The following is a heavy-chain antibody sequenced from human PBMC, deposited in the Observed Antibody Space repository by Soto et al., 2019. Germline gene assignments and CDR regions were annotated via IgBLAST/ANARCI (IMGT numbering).Heavy chain of an antibody. J-gene: IGHJ5*02. V-gene: IGHV3-23*01. D-gene: IGHD3-10*01. CDR2: ISGSGGSK. Sequence: GGSLRLSCAASGFTFRSYAMSWVLQAPGKGLEWVSAISGSGGSKYYADSVKGRFTISRDNSKNTLYLQMNSLRAEDTAVYYCAKDRLGSSRWFDPWGQGTLVTVYS. CDR1: GFTFRSYA. CDR3: AKDRLGSSRWFDP.